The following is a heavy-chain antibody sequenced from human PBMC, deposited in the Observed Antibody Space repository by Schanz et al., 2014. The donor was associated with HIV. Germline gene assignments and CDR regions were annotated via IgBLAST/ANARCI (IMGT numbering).Heavy chain of an antibody. J-gene: IGHJ6*02. CDR1: GFTFSSYG. CDR3: AKDVCCRESSSWGVNYGMDV. Sequence: QVQLVESGGGVVQPGRSLRLSCAASGFTFSSYGMHWVRQAPGKGLEWVAVISNDGSKKYCVDSVKGRCTISRDNSKNTLYLQMNSLRVEDTAVYYCAKDVCCRESSSWGVNYGMDVWGQGTTVTVSS. V-gene: IGHV3-30*18. CDR2: ISNDGSKK. D-gene: IGHD3-10*01.